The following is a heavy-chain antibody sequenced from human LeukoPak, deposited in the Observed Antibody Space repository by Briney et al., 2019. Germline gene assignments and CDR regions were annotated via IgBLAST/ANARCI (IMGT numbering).Heavy chain of an antibody. J-gene: IGHJ5*02. CDR1: GGSISSSGYY. Sequence: SETLSLTCAVSGGSISSSGYYWGWIRQPPGKGLEWIGSIFYSGTTYYNPSLKSRVTISVDTSKNQFSLKLSSVTAADTAVYYCARVQAIWFGGSPLNWFDPWGQGTLVTVSS. D-gene: IGHD3-10*01. V-gene: IGHV4-39*01. CDR2: IFYSGTT. CDR3: ARVQAIWFGGSPLNWFDP.